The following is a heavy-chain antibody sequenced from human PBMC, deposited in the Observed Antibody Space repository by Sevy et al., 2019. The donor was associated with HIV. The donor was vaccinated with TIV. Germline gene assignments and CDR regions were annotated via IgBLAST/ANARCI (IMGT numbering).Heavy chain of an antibody. CDR1: GYNFASDG. Sequence: ASVKVSCKASGYNFASDGVSWVRQAPGQGLEWMGWIGVYNGNAKYAQVFQDRFTMTTDTSTSTAYMELRSLRSDDTAVYYCARVPTYYYGSATYFDYWGQGTLVTVSS. V-gene: IGHV1-18*04. D-gene: IGHD3-10*01. J-gene: IGHJ4*02. CDR3: ARVPTYYYGSATYFDY. CDR2: IGVYNGNA.